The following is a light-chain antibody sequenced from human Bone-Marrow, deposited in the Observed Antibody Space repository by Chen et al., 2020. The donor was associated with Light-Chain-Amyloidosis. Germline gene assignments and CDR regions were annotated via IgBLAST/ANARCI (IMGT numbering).Light chain of an antibody. J-gene: IGKJ4*01. Sequence: EIVLTQSPGTLSLSPGEGANLSCRASQTISSNYLTWYQQKFGQAPRLLIYGSCSRATGIPDRFTVSGSGTDFALTINRLEPEDFAMYSCQQYGTSPLTFGGGTKVESK. V-gene: IGKV3-20*01. CDR3: QQYGTSPLT. CDR2: GSC. CDR1: QTISSNY.